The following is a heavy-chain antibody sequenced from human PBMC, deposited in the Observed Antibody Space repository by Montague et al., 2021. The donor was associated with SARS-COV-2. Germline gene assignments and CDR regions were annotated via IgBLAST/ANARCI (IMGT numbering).Heavy chain of an antibody. CDR3: ARQEHSSVWFKSDAFDI. J-gene: IGHJ3*02. CDR2: IYYSWST. V-gene: IGHV4-39*01. D-gene: IGHD6-19*01. Sequence: IYYSWSTYYNPSLKSRVAISVDTSKNQFSLKLSSVTAAGTAVYYCARQEHSSVWFKSDAFDIWGQGTMVTVSS.